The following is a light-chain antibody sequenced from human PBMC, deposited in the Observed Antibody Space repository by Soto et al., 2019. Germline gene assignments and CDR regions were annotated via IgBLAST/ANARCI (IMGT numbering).Light chain of an antibody. CDR2: GTS. Sequence: IVLTQSPDTLSLSPWERATLSCRASQTVSSNLAWYQLKPGQAPRLLIYGTSNRATGIPDRFDGSGSGTDFTLTISRLEPEDFAVYYCQQYGSSPRTFGQGTRLEIK. CDR3: QQYGSSPRT. CDR1: QTVSSN. V-gene: IGKV3-20*01. J-gene: IGKJ5*01.